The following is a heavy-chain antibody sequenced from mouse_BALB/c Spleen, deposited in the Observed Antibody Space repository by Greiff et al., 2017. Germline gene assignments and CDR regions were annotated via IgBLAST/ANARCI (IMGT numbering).Heavy chain of an antibody. CDR1: GFAFSSYD. Sequence: EVHLVESGGGLVKPGGSLKLSCAASGFAFSSYDMSWVRQTPEKRLEWVAYISSGGGSTYYPDTVKGRFTISRDNAKNTLYLQMSSLKSEDTAMYYCASHRYDGAWFAYWGQGTLVTVSA. J-gene: IGHJ3*01. D-gene: IGHD2-14*01. CDR2: ISSGGGST. CDR3: ASHRYDGAWFAY. V-gene: IGHV5-12-1*01.